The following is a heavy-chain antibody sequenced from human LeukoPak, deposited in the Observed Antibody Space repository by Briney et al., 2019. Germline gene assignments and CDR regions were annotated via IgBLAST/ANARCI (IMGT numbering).Heavy chain of an antibody. CDR3: ARDIQLST. Sequence: LTLSCAPSGFTFSTCGMLWLRPAAAKGMEWVTVIGSDGSNTYHAASVKGRFPISRDNSKNPLYLQLNSLRAEETAIYYCARDIQLSTWGLGTMVTASS. D-gene: IGHD5-24*01. CDR1: GFTFSTCG. CDR2: IGSDGSNT. J-gene: IGHJ3*01. V-gene: IGHV3-33*08.